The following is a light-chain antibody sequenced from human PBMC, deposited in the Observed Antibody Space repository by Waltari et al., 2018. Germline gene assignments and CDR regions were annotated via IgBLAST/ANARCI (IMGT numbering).Light chain of an antibody. V-gene: IGKV3-15*01. CDR2: GAS. CDR1: QSVGTK. CDR3: QQYNLWPWT. Sequence: EIVMTQSPVTLSVSPGERATLSCRASQSVGTKLAWYQQKPGQAPRLLIYGASTRATGIAARFSGSGSGTEFTLTISSLQSEDFAIYYCQQYNLWPWTFDQGTK. J-gene: IGKJ1*01.